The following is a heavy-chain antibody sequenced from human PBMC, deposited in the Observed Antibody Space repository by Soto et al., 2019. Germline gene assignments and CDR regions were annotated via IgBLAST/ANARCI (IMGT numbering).Heavy chain of an antibody. J-gene: IGHJ4*02. V-gene: IGHV1-18*01. Sequence: ASVKVSCKASGYTFTSSGISWVRQAPGQGLEWMGWISAYNGNTNYAQKLQGRVTMTTDTSTSTAYMELRSLRSDDTAVYYCARDRAYYYDSSGYSPFDYWGQGTLVTVSS. CDR3: ARDRAYYYDSSGYSPFDY. CDR1: GYTFTSSG. D-gene: IGHD3-22*01. CDR2: ISAYNGNT.